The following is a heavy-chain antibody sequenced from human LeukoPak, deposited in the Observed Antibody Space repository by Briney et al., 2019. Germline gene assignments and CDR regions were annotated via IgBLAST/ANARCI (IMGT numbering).Heavy chain of an antibody. D-gene: IGHD6-19*01. Sequence: GGSLRLSCAASGFTFSSYDMHWVRQATGKGLEWVSAIGTAGDTYYPGSVKGRFTISRENAKNSLYLQMNSLRAEDTAVYYCAGAGSETQWRAFDFWGQGALVTVFS. V-gene: IGHV3-13*01. CDR3: AGAGSETQWRAFDF. CDR1: GFTFSSYD. CDR2: IGTAGDT. J-gene: IGHJ4*02.